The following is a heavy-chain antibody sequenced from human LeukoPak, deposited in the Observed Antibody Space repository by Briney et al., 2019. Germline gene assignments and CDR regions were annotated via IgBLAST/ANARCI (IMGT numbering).Heavy chain of an antibody. D-gene: IGHD4/OR15-4a*01. Sequence: GGSLRLSCAASGFTFSDFAMSWVRQAPGKGLEWVPGVTNSGNTTYYADSVKGRFTISKDNSKSTLHLQLNSLRAEDTAIYFCARHRNFGANFAIDYWGQGTLVTVSS. CDR3: ARHRNFGANFAIDY. V-gene: IGHV3-23*01. CDR2: VTNSGNTT. CDR1: GFTFSDFA. J-gene: IGHJ4*02.